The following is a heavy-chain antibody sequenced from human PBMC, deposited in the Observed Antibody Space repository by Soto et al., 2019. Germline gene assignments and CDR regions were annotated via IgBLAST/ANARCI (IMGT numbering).Heavy chain of an antibody. V-gene: IGHV3-7*03. D-gene: IGHD3-22*01. CDR2: IKQDGSEK. CDR3: ARESVIVVVIPFDY. J-gene: IGHJ4*02. Sequence: GGSLRLSCAASGFTFSSYWMSWVRQAPGKGLEWVANIKQDGSEKYYVDSVKGRFTISRDNAKNSLYLQMNSLRAEDKAVYYCARESVIVVVIPFDYWGQGTLVTVSS. CDR1: GFTFSSYW.